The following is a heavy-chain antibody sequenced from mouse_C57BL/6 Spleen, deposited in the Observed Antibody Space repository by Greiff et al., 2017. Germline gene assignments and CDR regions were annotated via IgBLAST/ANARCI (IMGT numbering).Heavy chain of an antibody. D-gene: IGHD2-4*01. Sequence: EVQVVESGGGLVKPGGSLKLSCAASGFTFSSYTMSWVRQTPEKRLEWVATISAGGGNTSYPDSVKGRFTFSRDNAKNTRYLQMSRLRSEDTALEYCARQGLRRDWYFDVWGTGTTVTVSS. CDR3: ARQGLRRDWYFDV. CDR1: GFTFSSYT. CDR2: ISAGGGNT. J-gene: IGHJ1*03. V-gene: IGHV5-9*01.